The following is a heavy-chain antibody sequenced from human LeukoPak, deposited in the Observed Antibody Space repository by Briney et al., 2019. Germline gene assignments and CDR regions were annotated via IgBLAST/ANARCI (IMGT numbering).Heavy chain of an antibody. J-gene: IGHJ4*02. CDR3: ARDQYDTWSRRGNFDS. CDR2: IKLDGSEK. V-gene: IGHV3-7*03. Sequence: GGSLRLSCVASGFTFGKYWMSWVRQAPGKGLEWVANIKLDGSEKNYVDSVKGRFTISRDNTKNSLYLQMNSLRVEDTAVFYCARDQYDTWSRRGNFDSWGQGTLVIVSS. CDR1: GFTFGKYW. D-gene: IGHD3-3*01.